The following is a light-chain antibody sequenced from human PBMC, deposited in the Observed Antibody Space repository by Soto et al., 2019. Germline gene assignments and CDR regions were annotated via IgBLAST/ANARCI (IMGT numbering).Light chain of an antibody. CDR3: SSYTTSNTRQIV. J-gene: IGLJ1*01. Sequence: SVRPQPASVSRSPGQAITLSNNGTSSDVGGYNYVSWYQHHPGKAPKLMIFDVSNRPSGVSNRFSGSKSGNTASLTISGLQPEDEADYYCSSYTTSNTRQIVFGTGTKVTVL. CDR1: SSDVGGYNY. CDR2: DVS. V-gene: IGLV2-14*03.